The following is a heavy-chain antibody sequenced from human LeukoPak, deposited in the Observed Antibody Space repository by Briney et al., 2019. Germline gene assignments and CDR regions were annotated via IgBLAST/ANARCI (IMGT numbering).Heavy chain of an antibody. D-gene: IGHD1-26*01. CDR3: ARGQWELLQDYYYGMDV. Sequence: SETPSLTCSVSGDSISSYYWSWIRQPPGKGLEWIGYIYYSGSTNYNPSLKSRVTISVDTSKNQFSLKLSSVTAADTAVYYCARGQWELLQDYYYGMDVWGQGTTVTVSS. CDR1: GDSISSYY. J-gene: IGHJ6*02. CDR2: IYYSGST. V-gene: IGHV4-59*01.